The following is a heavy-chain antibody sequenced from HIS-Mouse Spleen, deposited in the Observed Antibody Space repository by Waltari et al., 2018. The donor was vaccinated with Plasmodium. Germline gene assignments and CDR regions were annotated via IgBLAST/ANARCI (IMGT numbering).Heavy chain of an antibody. Sequence: QVQLVASGGGVVQPGRSLRLSCAAAGFTFSSHGLHWVRQAPAKGLEWVAVISYDGSNKYYADSVKGRFTISRDNSKNTLYLQMNSLRAEDTAVYYCAKDRRSSSWYVDYWGQGTLVTVSS. CDR1: GFTFSSHG. V-gene: IGHV3-30*18. CDR2: ISYDGSNK. D-gene: IGHD6-13*01. J-gene: IGHJ4*02. CDR3: AKDRRSSSWYVDY.